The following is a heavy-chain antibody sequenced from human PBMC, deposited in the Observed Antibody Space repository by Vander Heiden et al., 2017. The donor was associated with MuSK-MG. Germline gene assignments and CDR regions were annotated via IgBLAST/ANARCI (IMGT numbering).Heavy chain of an antibody. Sequence: EVQLVQSGAEVKKPGESLKISCKGSGYSFSNYWIAWVRQLPGKGLEWMGIIYPGDSETRYSPSFQGQVTISADRSITTAYLQWGSLKASDSAIYYCARPQGGSGSYYDAFDIWGQGTMVTVSS. D-gene: IGHD3-10*01. J-gene: IGHJ3*02. CDR2: IYPGDSET. CDR3: ARPQGGSGSYYDAFDI. CDR1: GYSFSNYW. V-gene: IGHV5-51*01.